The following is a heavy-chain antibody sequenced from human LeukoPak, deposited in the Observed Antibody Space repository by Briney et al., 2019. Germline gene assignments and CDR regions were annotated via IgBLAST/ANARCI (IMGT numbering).Heavy chain of an antibody. V-gene: IGHV4-4*07. CDR3: ARDLPTLGAPFDY. CDR2: IYTSGST. Sequence: PSETLSLTCTVSGGSISSYYWSWLRQPAGKGLEWIGRIYTSGSTNYNPSLKSRVTMSVDTSKNQFSLKLSSVTAVDTAVYYCARDLPTLGAPFDYWGQGTLVTVPS. J-gene: IGHJ4*02. D-gene: IGHD3-16*01. CDR1: GGSISSYY.